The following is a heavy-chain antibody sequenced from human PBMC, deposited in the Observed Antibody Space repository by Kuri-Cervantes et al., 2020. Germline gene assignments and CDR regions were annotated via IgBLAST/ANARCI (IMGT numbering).Heavy chain of an antibody. CDR1: GGSFSGYY. D-gene: IGHD3-22*01. V-gene: IGHV4-34*01. Sequence: SRTLSLTCAVYGGSFSGYYWSWTRQPPGKGLEWIGEINHSGSTNYNPSLKSRVTISVDTSKNQFSLKLSSVTATDTAVYYCARERSSGYYYYYYMDVWGKGTTVTVSS. CDR3: ARERSSGYYYYYYMDV. J-gene: IGHJ6*03. CDR2: INHSGST.